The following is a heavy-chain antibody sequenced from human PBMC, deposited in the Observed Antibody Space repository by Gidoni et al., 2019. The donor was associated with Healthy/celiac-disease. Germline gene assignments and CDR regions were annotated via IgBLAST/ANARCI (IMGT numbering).Heavy chain of an antibody. D-gene: IGHD2-15*01. CDR1: GGSIRSSRYY. V-gene: IGHV4-39*07. J-gene: IGHJ5*02. CDR2: IYYSGST. Sequence: QLQLQESGPGLVKPSATLSLTCTVSGGSIRSSRYYWGWIRQPPGKGLEWIGSIYYSGSTYYNPSLKSRVTISVDTSKNQFSLKLSSVTAADTAVDYCAREVYCSGGSCYPNWFDPWGQGTLVTVSS. CDR3: AREVYCSGGSCYPNWFDP.